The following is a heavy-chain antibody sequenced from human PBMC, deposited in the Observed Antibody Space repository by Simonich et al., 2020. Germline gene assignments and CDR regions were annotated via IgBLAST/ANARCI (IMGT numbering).Heavy chain of an antibody. V-gene: IGHV1-2*02. CDR2: TNPNSGGT. J-gene: IGHJ4*02. CDR1: GYTFTGYY. Sequence: QVQLVQSGAEVKKPGASVKVSCKASGYTFTGYYMHWVRQAPGQGLEWMGWTNPNSGGTNYAQKVQGRVTMTRDTSISTAYMELSRLRSDDTAVYYCARWPSIPASYGSGSYFDYWGQGTLVTVSS. CDR3: ARWPSIPASYGSGSYFDY. D-gene: IGHD3-10*01.